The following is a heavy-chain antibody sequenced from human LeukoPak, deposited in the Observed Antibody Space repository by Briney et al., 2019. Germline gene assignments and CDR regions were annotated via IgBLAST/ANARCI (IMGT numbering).Heavy chain of an antibody. CDR2: MSPNSGNT. Sequence: ASVKVSCKASGYTFTSYDINWVRQATGQGLEWMGWMSPNSGNTGYAQKFQGRVTITRNTSISTAYMELSSLRSEDTAVYYCARGKLSLFRGWLQSSVYYFDYWGQGTLVTVSS. V-gene: IGHV1-8*03. D-gene: IGHD5-24*01. J-gene: IGHJ4*02. CDR3: ARGKLSLFRGWLQSSVYYFDY. CDR1: GYTFTSYD.